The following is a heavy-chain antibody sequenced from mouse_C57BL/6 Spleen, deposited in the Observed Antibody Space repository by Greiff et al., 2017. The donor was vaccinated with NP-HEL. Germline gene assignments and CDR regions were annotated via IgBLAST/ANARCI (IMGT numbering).Heavy chain of an antibody. CDR1: GYTFTSYW. J-gene: IGHJ4*01. CDR2: IDPSDSET. CDR3: ARGGALEAMDY. V-gene: IGHV1-52*01. Sequence: QVQLQQPGAELVRPGSSVKLSCKASGYTFTSYWMHWVKQRPIQGLEWIGNIDPSDSETHYNQKFKDKATLTVDKSSSTAYMQLSSLTSEDSAVDYCARGGALEAMDYWGQGTTVTVCS.